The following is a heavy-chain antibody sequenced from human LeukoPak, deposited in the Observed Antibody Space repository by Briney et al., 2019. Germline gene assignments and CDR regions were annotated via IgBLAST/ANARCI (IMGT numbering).Heavy chain of an antibody. D-gene: IGHD2-8*02. CDR2: ISNNGGTI. J-gene: IGHJ4*02. CDR3: ARSWSRKAPFDY. Sequence: GGSLRLSCAASGFTFSSFEMNWVRQAPGKGLEWISYISNNGGTIYYPDSVKGRFTISRDDAKNSLYLQMNSLRAEDTAVYYCARSWSRKAPFDYWGQGTLVTVSS. CDR1: GFTFSSFE. V-gene: IGHV3-48*03.